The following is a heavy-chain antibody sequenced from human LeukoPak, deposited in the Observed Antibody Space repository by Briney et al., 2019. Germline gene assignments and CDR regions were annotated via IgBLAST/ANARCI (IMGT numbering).Heavy chain of an antibody. Sequence: GGSLRLSCVVSGFDLSDYYMSWIRQAPGKRLEWISYISSSGGNIYFADSVKGRFTMSRDNARGSLYLQMNSLTADDTAIYYCARRRDYFDYWGQGTLVTVSS. CDR3: ARRRDYFDY. CDR2: ISSSGGNI. CDR1: GFDLSDYY. J-gene: IGHJ4*01. V-gene: IGHV3-11*01.